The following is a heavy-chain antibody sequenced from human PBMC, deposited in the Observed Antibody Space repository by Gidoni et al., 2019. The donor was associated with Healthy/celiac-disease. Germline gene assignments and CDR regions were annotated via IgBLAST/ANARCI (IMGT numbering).Heavy chain of an antibody. D-gene: IGHD2-21*02. CDR3: ARHSQSVVTAIPPNWFDP. CDR2: IYYSGST. CDR1: GGSISSSSYY. Sequence: QLQLQESGPGLVKPSETLSLTCTVSGGSISSSSYYWGWIRQPPGKGLEWFGSIYYSGSTYYNPSLKSRVTISVDTPKNQFSLKLSSVTAADTAVYYCARHSQSVVTAIPPNWFDPWGQGTLVTVSS. J-gene: IGHJ5*02. V-gene: IGHV4-39*01.